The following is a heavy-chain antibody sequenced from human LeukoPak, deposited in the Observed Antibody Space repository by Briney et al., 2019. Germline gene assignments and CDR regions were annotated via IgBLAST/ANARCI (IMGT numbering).Heavy chain of an antibody. CDR2: IYYSGST. J-gene: IGHJ3*02. D-gene: IGHD3-3*01. Sequence: ETLSLTCTVSGGSISSSSYYWGWIRQPPGRGLEWIGTIYYSGSTDYNPSLKSRVIISIDTSKNQFSLRLTSVTAADAAVYYCARHGVGDSSRDAFHIWGQGTMVTVSS. CDR1: GGSISSSSYY. V-gene: IGHV4-39*01. CDR3: ARHGVGDSSRDAFHI.